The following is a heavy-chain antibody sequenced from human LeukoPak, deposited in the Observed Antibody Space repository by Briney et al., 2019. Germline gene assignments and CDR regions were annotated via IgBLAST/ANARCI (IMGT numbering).Heavy chain of an antibody. J-gene: IGHJ4*02. Sequence: SETLSLTCAVYGGSFSGYYWSWIRQPPGKGLEWIGEINHSGSTNYNPSLKSRVTISVDTSKNQFSLKLSPVTAADTAVYYCARGTLYYDFWSGYFGYWGQGTLVTVSS. V-gene: IGHV4-34*01. CDR1: GGSFSGYY. CDR2: INHSGST. CDR3: ARGTLYYDFWSGYFGY. D-gene: IGHD3-3*01.